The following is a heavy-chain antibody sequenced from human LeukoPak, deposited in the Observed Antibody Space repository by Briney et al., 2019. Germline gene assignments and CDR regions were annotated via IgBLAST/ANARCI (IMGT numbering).Heavy chain of an antibody. CDR3: ARVVEMATIYFDY. J-gene: IGHJ4*02. Sequence: GESLKISCAASGFTVSSNYMSWVRQAPGKGLEWVSVIYSGGSTYYADSVKGRFTISRDNSKNTLYLQMNSLRAEDTAVYYCARVVEMATIYFDYWGQGTLVTVSS. V-gene: IGHV3-53*01. CDR2: IYSGGST. D-gene: IGHD5-24*01. CDR1: GFTVSSNY.